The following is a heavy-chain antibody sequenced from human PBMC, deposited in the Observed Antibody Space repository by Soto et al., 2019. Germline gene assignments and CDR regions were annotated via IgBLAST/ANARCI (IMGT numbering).Heavy chain of an antibody. CDR2: IYYSGST. Sequence: SETLSLTCTVSGGSISSSSYYWGWIRQPPGKGLEWIGSIYYSGSTYYNPPLKSRVTISVDTSKNQFSLKLSSVTAADTAVYYCARWVAAAGRGLARNNWFDPWGQGTLVTVSS. J-gene: IGHJ5*02. CDR3: ARWVAAAGRGLARNNWFDP. D-gene: IGHD6-13*01. V-gene: IGHV4-39*01. CDR1: GGSISSSSYY.